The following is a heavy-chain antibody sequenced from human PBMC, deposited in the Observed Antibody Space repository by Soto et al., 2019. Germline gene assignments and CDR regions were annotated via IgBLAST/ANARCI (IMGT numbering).Heavy chain of an antibody. CDR1: GYTFTSYG. D-gene: IGHD3-10*02. Sequence: QVQLVQSGAEVKKPGASVKVSCKASGYTFTSYGINWVRQATGQGLEWMGWMNPNSGNTGYAKKFQGRVSMTRNTSISTAYMELSSLRSEDTAVYYCARVRTYVGDYWGQGTLVTVAA. V-gene: IGHV1-8*01. CDR2: MNPNSGNT. CDR3: ARVRTYVGDY. J-gene: IGHJ4*02.